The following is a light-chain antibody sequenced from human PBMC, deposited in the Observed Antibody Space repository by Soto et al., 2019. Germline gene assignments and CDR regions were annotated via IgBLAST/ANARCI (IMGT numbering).Light chain of an antibody. Sequence: EIVLTQSPGTLSLSPGERATLSCRASQSVSSIYLAWYQQKPGQAPRLLIYGASSRATGIPDRFSGSGSGTDFTLTISRLEPEDCAVYYCQQYGSSPRRFGQGTTGEIK. CDR3: QQYGSSPRR. J-gene: IGKJ1*01. V-gene: IGKV3-20*01. CDR1: QSVSSIY. CDR2: GAS.